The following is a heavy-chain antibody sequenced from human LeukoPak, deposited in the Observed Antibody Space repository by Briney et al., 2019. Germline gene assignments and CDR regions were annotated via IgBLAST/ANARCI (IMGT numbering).Heavy chain of an antibody. J-gene: IGHJ3*02. V-gene: IGHV3-48*02. CDR1: GFTFSSYW. CDR2: LSSTSGNM. Sequence: PGGSLRLSCAACGFTFSSYWMSWVRQAPGKGLEWVSVLSSTSGNMYYADSVKGRFTISRDKAKNSLFLQMNSLRDEDTAVYYCARDAFSGSPIEALDIWGQGTMVTVSS. D-gene: IGHD1-26*01. CDR3: ARDAFSGSPIEALDI.